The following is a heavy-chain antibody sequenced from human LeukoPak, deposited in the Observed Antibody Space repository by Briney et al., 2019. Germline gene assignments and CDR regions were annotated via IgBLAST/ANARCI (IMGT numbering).Heavy chain of an antibody. CDR1: GGSISSYY. J-gene: IGHJ3*02. CDR3: ARGIHLWSQVYFDI. D-gene: IGHD5-18*01. CDR2: IYTSGST. V-gene: IGHV4-4*07. Sequence: SETLSLTCTVSGGSISSYYWSWIRQPAGKGMEWIGRIYTSGSTNYNPSLKSRVTMSVETSKKQFSLKLSSVTAADTAVYYRARGIHLWSQVYFDIWGQGTMVTVSS.